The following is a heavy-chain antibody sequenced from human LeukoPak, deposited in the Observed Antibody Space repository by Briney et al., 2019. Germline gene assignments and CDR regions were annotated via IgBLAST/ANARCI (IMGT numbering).Heavy chain of an antibody. Sequence: PSQTLSLTCAVSGGSISSGGYSWSWIRQPPGKGLEWIGYIYHSGSTYYNPSLKSRVTISVDTSKNQFSLKLSSVTAADTAVYYCARDRETGTYDYWGQGTVVTVSS. J-gene: IGHJ4*02. CDR1: GGSISSGGYS. D-gene: IGHD1-7*01. CDR2: IYHSGST. V-gene: IGHV4-30-2*01. CDR3: ARDRETGTYDY.